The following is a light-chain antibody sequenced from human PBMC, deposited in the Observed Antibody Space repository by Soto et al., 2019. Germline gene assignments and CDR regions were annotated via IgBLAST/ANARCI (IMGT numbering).Light chain of an antibody. CDR3: CSYAGNYVV. CDR1: SSDVGGYNY. CDR2: EVS. V-gene: IGLV2-11*01. Sequence: QSALTQPRSVSGSPGQSVTISCTGTSSDVGGYNYVSWYQHHPGKAPKFMIYEVSKRPSGVPDRFSGSKSGNTASLTISGLQTEDEGDYYCCSYAGNYVVFGGGTKVTVL. J-gene: IGLJ2*01.